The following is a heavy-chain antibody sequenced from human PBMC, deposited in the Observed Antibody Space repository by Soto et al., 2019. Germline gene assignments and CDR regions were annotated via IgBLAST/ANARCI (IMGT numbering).Heavy chain of an antibody. D-gene: IGHD3-3*01. Sequence: ALRLSCAASGFTFSSYWMSWVRQAPGKGLEWVANIKQDGSEKYYVDSVKGRFTISRDNAKNSLYLQMNSLRAEDTAVYYCARECDFWSGYYRDYYYYMDVWGKGTTVTVSS. CDR3: ARECDFWSGYYRDYYYYMDV. CDR2: IKQDGSEK. V-gene: IGHV3-7*01. CDR1: GFTFSSYW. J-gene: IGHJ6*03.